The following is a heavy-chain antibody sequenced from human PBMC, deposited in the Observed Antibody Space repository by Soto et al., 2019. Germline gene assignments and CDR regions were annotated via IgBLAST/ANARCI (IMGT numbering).Heavy chain of an antibody. Sequence: ASGKVSCKASGGTFSSYATSWVRQAPGQGLEWMGGIIPIFGTANYAQKFQGRVTITADESTSTAYMELSSLRSEDTAVYYCARAIVGATPDYYYYGMDVWGQGTTVTVSS. J-gene: IGHJ6*02. CDR2: IIPIFGTA. V-gene: IGHV1-69*13. CDR3: ARAIVGATPDYYYYGMDV. CDR1: GGTFSSYA. D-gene: IGHD1-26*01.